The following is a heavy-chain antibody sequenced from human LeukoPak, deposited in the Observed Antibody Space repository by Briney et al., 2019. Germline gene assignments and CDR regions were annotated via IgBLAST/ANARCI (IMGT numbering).Heavy chain of an antibody. CDR2: MFHSGNI. J-gene: IGHJ3*02. V-gene: IGHV4-38-2*02. CDR3: ARDGIVGTIARSSFDM. Sequence: SETLSLTCTVSVYSISSAYYWGWGRQPPGKGLQWIGSMFHSGNIYYNPSLKSRVTISVDMYKSQLSLKLSSVTAADTAVYYCARDGIVGTIARSSFDMWGQGTVVTVSS. D-gene: IGHD1-26*01. CDR1: VYSISSAYY.